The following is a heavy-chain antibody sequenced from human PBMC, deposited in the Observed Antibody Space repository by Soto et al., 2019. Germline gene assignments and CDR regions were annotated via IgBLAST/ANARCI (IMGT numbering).Heavy chain of an antibody. Sequence: QLQLQESGPGLVKPSETLSLTCTVSGGSISSSSYYWGWIRQPPGKGLEWIGSIYYSGSTYYNPSLKSRVTISVDTSKNQFSLKLSSVTAADTAVYYCAIRITMVRGVMVWGQGTLVTVSS. V-gene: IGHV4-39*01. CDR2: IYYSGST. CDR1: GGSISSSSYY. J-gene: IGHJ4*02. D-gene: IGHD3-10*01. CDR3: AIRITMVRGVMV.